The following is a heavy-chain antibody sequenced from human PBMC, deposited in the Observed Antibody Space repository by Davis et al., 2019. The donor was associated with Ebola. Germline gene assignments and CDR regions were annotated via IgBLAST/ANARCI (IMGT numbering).Heavy chain of an antibody. CDR2: IDWDDDK. D-gene: IGHD3-9*01. V-gene: IGHV2-70*11. Sequence: SGPTLVKPTQTLTLTCTFSGFSLSPSGMCVSWIRQPPGKALEWLARIDWDDDKYYSTSLKTRLTISKDTSKNQVILTMTNMDPVDTATYYCARTVLRYFDWLRVDVWGQGTTVTVSS. CDR1: GFSLSPSGMC. CDR3: ARTVLRYFDWLRVDV. J-gene: IGHJ6*02.